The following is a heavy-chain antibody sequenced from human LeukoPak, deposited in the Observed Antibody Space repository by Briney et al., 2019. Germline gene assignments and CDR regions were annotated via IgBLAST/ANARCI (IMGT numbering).Heavy chain of an antibody. Sequence: GESLKISCKGSGYSFTSYWIGWVRQMPGKGLEWMGIIYPGDSDTRYSPSFQGQVTISADKSISTAYLQWSSLKASDTAMYYCARHPNDYGDYVRPPFDYWGQGTLVTVSS. CDR2: IYPGDSDT. J-gene: IGHJ4*02. D-gene: IGHD4-17*01. V-gene: IGHV5-51*01. CDR1: GYSFTSYW. CDR3: ARHPNDYGDYVRPPFDY.